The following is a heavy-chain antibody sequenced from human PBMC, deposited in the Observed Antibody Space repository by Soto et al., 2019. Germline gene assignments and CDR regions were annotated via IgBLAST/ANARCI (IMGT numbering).Heavy chain of an antibody. Sequence: EVHLLESGGGLVQPGGSLILSCAASGFTFSSYAMTWVRQAPGRGLEGVSGITGSGGRTYYADAVKGRFTISRDTSKSTLYLQMNSLRAEDTAGYYCAKDTRYGDYVRWFDSWGQGTLVTVSS. V-gene: IGHV3-23*01. D-gene: IGHD4-17*01. J-gene: IGHJ5*01. CDR3: AKDTRYGDYVRWFDS. CDR2: ITGSGGRT. CDR1: GFTFSSYA.